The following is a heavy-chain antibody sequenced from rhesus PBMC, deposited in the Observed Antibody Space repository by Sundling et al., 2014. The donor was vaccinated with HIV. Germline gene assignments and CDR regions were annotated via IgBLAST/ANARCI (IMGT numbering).Heavy chain of an antibody. CDR2: IYGNSVST. CDR3: ARDGNVDTATVMSYYYSGSNTYYSLDS. D-gene: IGHD5-12*01. V-gene: IGHV4-80*01. J-gene: IGHJ6*01. Sequence: QVQLQQSGPGLVKPSETLSLTCTVSGASISIYWWNWIRQPPGKGLEWIGNIYGNSVSTYYNPSLKNRVTISKDTSKNQFSLKLSSVTAADTAVYYCARDGNVDTATVMSYYYSGSNTYYSLDSWAKGSSSPSPQ. CDR1: GASISIYW.